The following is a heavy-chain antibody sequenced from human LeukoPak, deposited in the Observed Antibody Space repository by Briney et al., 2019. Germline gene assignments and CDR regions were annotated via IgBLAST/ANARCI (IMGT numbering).Heavy chain of an antibody. D-gene: IGHD3-3*01. Sequence: PGRSLRLSCAASGFTFSSYAMHWVRQAPGKGLEWVAVISYDGSNKYYADSVKGRFTISRDNSKNTLYLQMNSLRAEDTAVYYCAREELRFLEWLQYYYYGMDVWGQGTTVTVSS. V-gene: IGHV3-30*04. CDR2: ISYDGSNK. J-gene: IGHJ6*02. CDR3: AREELRFLEWLQYYYYGMDV. CDR1: GFTFSSYA.